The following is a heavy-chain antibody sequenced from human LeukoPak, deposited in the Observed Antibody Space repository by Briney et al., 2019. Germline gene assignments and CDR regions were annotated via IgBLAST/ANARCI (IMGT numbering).Heavy chain of an antibody. CDR1: GGSISSDTYY. Sequence: SETLSLICSVSGGSISSDTYYWGWIRQPPGKGLEWIGSIYYSGSTYYNPSLESRVTISVDTSKNRFSLKLSSVTAADTAVYYCASGLTETTYHAIFFDYWGQGTLVTVSS. D-gene: IGHD4-17*01. CDR3: ASGLTETTYHAIFFDY. V-gene: IGHV4-39*01. CDR2: IYYSGST. J-gene: IGHJ4*02.